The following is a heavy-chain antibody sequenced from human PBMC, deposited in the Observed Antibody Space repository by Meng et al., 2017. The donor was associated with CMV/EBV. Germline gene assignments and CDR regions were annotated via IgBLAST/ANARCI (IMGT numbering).Heavy chain of an antibody. V-gene: IGHV1-2*02. Sequence: ASVKVSCKASGYTFTGYYMHWVRQAPGQGLEWMGWINPNSGGTNYAQKFQGRVTMTRDTSISTAYMELSRLRSDDTAVYYCARRYCSSTSCQRYFDYWGQGTLVTVSS. CDR1: GYTFTGYY. J-gene: IGHJ4*02. CDR3: ARRYCSSTSCQRYFDY. CDR2: INPNSGGT. D-gene: IGHD2-2*01.